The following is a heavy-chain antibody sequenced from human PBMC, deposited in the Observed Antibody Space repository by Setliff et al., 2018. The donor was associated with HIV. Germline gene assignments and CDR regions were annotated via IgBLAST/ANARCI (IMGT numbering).Heavy chain of an antibody. CDR3: ARASGYGSSWYQF. D-gene: IGHD6-13*01. V-gene: IGHV3-21*01. J-gene: IGHJ4*02. CDR2: ISSSSSYI. CDR1: GFTFSSYS. Sequence: NPGGSLRLSCAASGFTFSSYSMNWVRQAPGKGLEWVSSISSSSSYIYYADSVKGRFTISRDNAKNSLYLQMNSLRAEDTAVYYCARASGYGSSWYQFWGQGTLVTVSS.